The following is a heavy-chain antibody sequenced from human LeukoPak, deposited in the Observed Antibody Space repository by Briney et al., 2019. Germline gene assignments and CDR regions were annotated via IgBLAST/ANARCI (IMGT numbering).Heavy chain of an antibody. Sequence: GGSLRLSCAASGFTFSRNWMHWVRQAPGKGLVWVSRINSDGSITNYADSVKGRFAISRDNAKNTLYLQMSSLRAEDTAVYYCAKIDAYWGQGTLVTVSS. CDR3: AKIDAY. V-gene: IGHV3-74*01. CDR1: GFTFSRNW. J-gene: IGHJ4*02. CDR2: INSDGSIT.